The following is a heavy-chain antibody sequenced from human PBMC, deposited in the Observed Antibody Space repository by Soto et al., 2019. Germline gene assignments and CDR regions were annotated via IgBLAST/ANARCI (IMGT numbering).Heavy chain of an antibody. V-gene: IGHV4-34*01. J-gene: IGHJ4*02. D-gene: IGHD6-19*01. CDR2: INHSGST. Sequence: SETLSLTCAVYGGSFSGYYWSWIRQPPGKGLEWIGEINHSGSTNYNPSLKSRVTISVDTSKNQFSLKLSSVTAADTAVYYCARSSGWNDYWGQGTLVTVSS. CDR3: ARSSGWNDY. CDR1: GGSFSGYY.